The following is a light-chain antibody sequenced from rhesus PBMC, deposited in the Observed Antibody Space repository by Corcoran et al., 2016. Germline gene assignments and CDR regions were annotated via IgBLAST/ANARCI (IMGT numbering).Light chain of an antibody. Sequence: DIQMTQSPSSLSASVGDRVTVTCRASQGINKELSWYQQKPGKAPTLLVYAATNLRTGVSSRFVGSGSGTDYTLTISSLQPEDVATYYCIQEYTTPWTFGQGTKVEIK. CDR3: IQEYTTPWT. CDR2: AAT. CDR1: QGINKE. J-gene: IGKJ1*01. V-gene: IGKV1-94*01.